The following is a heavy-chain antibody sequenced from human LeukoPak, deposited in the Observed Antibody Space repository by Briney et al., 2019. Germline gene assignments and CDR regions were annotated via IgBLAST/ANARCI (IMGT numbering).Heavy chain of an antibody. J-gene: IGHJ4*02. CDR1: GATFSSYA. Sequence: ASVKVSCKASGATFSSYAINWVRQAPGQGPEWMGRITPFLGIANYPQKFQGRVTITADESTTTAYMELSSLRSEDTAVYYCAREACREMGVMWPRLGGQDCRYDYWGQGTLVTVSS. CDR2: ITPFLGIA. D-gene: IGHD3-16*01. CDR3: AREACREMGVMWPRLGGQDCRYDY. V-gene: IGHV1-69*04.